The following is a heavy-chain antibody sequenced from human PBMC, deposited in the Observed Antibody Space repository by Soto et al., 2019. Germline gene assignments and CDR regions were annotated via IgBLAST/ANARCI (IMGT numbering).Heavy chain of an antibody. CDR2: IYYSGST. CDR1: GGSISSSSYY. V-gene: IGHV4-39*01. D-gene: IGHD3-3*01. J-gene: IGHJ6*02. Sequence: PSETLSLTCTVSGGSISSSSYYWGWIRQPPGKGLEWIGSIYYSGSTYYNPSLKSRVTISVDTSKNQFSLKLSSVTAADTAVYYCARQRSDFWSGPPWGVWGQGTTVTVSS. CDR3: ARQRSDFWSGPPWGV.